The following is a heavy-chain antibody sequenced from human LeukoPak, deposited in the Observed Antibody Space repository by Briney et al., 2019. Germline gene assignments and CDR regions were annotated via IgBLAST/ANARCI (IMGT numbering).Heavy chain of an antibody. CDR1: GGSISSGGYS. V-gene: IGHV4-30-4*07. CDR2: IYYSGST. J-gene: IGHJ6*03. Sequence: SQTLSLTCAVSGGSISSGGYSWSWIRQPPGKGLEWIGYIYYSGSTNYNPSLKSRVTISVDTSKNQFSLKLSSVTAADTAVYYCARAPSGYGVYYYYYMDVWGKGTTVTVSS. D-gene: IGHD5-12*01. CDR3: ARAPSGYGVYYYYYMDV.